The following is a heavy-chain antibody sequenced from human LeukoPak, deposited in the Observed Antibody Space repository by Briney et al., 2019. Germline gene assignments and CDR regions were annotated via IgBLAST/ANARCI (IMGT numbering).Heavy chain of an antibody. CDR2: ISGGGDYT. V-gene: IGHV3-23*01. CDR1: EFTFSNYA. D-gene: IGHD1-26*01. Sequence: GGSLRLSCAASEFTFSNYAMNWVRQAPGKGLEWVSGISGGGDYTYYADSVKGRFTISRDNAKNSLYLQMNSLRDEDTAVYYCARDHDAPGSFYDYWGQGTLVTVSS. CDR3: ARDHDAPGSFYDY. J-gene: IGHJ4*02.